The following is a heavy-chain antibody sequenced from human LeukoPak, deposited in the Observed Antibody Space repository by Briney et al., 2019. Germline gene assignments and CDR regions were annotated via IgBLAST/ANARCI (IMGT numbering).Heavy chain of an antibody. CDR1: GFTFSSYS. D-gene: IGHD3-22*01. CDR2: ISSSSSYI. V-gene: IGHV3-21*01. J-gene: IGHJ4*02. Sequence: AGGSLRLSCAASGFTFSSYSMNWVRQAPGKGLECVSSISSSSSYIYYADSVKGRFTISRDNAKNSLYLQMNSLRAEDTAVYYCARDVLYYDSSGYYHHAYWGQGTLVTVSS. CDR3: ARDVLYYDSSGYYHHAY.